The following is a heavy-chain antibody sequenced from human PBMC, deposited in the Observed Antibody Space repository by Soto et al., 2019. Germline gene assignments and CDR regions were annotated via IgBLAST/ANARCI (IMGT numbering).Heavy chain of an antibody. J-gene: IGHJ4*02. D-gene: IGHD2-2*01. CDR3: AKAMWRYQLLFPTDY. CDR2: ISWDGGST. Sequence: PGGSLRLSCAASGFSFDDYTMHWVRQAPRKGLEWVSLISWDGGSTYYADSVKGRFTISRDNSKNSLYLQMNSLRTEDTALYYCAKAMWRYQLLFPTDYWGQGALVTVSS. V-gene: IGHV3-43*01. CDR1: GFSFDDYT.